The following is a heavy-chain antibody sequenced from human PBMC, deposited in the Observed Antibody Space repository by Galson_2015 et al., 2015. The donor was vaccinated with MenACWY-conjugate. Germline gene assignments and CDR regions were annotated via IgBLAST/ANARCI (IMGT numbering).Heavy chain of an antibody. CDR1: GGTFSSYA. D-gene: IGHD3-10*01. Sequence: SVKVSCKASGGTFSSYAISWVRQAPGQGLEWMGGIIPIFGTANYAQKFQGRVTITADKSTSTAYMELSSLRSEDTAVYYCARSIGLEDRYMDVWGKGNTVTVSS. CDR3: ARSIGLEDRYMDV. V-gene: IGHV1-69*06. J-gene: IGHJ6*03. CDR2: IIPIFGTA.